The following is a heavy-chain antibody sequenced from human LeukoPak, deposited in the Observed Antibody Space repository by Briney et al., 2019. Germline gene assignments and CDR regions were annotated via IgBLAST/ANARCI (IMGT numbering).Heavy chain of an antibody. CDR1: GYTLTELS. J-gene: IGHJ4*02. CDR3: AVLYYYDSSGYSDVDY. V-gene: IGHV1-24*01. D-gene: IGHD3-22*01. CDR2: FDPEDGET. Sequence: GASVKVSCKVSGYTLTELSMHWVRQAPGKGLEWMGGFDPEDGETIYAQKFQGRVTMTRNTSISTAYMELSSLRSEDTAVYYCAVLYYYDSSGYSDVDYWGQGTPVTVSS.